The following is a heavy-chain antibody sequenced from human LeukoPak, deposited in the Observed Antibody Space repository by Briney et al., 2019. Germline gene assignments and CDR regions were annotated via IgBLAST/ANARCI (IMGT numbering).Heavy chain of an antibody. D-gene: IGHD3-10*01. J-gene: IGHJ4*02. CDR2: IYYSGST. CDR1: GGSISSSSYY. Sequence: PSETLSLTCTVSGGSISSSSYYWGWIRQPPGKGLEGIGSIYYSGSTYYNPSPKRRVTISVDTSKNQFSLKLSSVTAADTAVYYCAGRRITMVREEDYWGQGTLVTVSS. V-gene: IGHV4-39*01. CDR3: AGRRITMVREEDY.